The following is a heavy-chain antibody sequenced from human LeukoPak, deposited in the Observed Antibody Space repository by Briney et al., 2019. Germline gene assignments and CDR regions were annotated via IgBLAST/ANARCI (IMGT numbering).Heavy chain of an antibody. CDR3: TRDRSASGSQNY. D-gene: IGHD1-26*01. CDR1: GYTFTSYG. V-gene: IGHV1-18*01. CDR2: ISAYNGNT. J-gene: IGHJ4*02. Sequence: ASVTVSCKASGYTFTSYGISWVRQAPGQGLEWMGWISAYNGNTNYAQKLQGRVTVTTDTSTTTVYMELRSLRSDDTAMYYCTRDRSASGSQNYWGQGTLVTVSS.